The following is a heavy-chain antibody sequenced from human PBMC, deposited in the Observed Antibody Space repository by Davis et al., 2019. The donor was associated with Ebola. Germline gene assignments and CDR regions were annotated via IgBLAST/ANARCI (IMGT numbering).Heavy chain of an antibody. V-gene: IGHV3-23*01. CDR1: GFTFDYYA. CDR3: ARNTYYYDSSGYGFDY. Sequence: GESLKISCAASGFTFDYYASSWVRQAPGKGLEWVSGITRSGGSTYYADSVKGRFTISRHNSKNTLYLQMNSLRAEDTAVYYCARNTYYYDSSGYGFDYWGQGTLVTVSS. J-gene: IGHJ4*02. CDR2: ITRSGGST. D-gene: IGHD3-22*01.